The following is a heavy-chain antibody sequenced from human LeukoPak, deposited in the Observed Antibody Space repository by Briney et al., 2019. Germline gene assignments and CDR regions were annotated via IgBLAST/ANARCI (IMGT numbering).Heavy chain of an antibody. CDR1: RYTLTRYF. V-gene: IGHV1-2*02. Sequence: SLKVSCKGSRYTLTRYFIHWVRQAPGQGLAGMGWLNPNSGGTNYAQKFQGRVTTTRDTTISTAYKELSRLRSDETAVYYCARSGATVGYFDYWGQGTLVTVSS. J-gene: IGHJ4*02. CDR2: LNPNSGGT. D-gene: IGHD4-23*01. CDR3: ARSGATVGYFDY.